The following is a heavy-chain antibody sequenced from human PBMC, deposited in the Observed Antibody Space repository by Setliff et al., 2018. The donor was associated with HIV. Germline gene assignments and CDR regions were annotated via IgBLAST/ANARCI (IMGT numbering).Heavy chain of an antibody. Sequence: ASVKVSCKASGYTFTSYGISWVRQAPGQGLEWMGWISAYNGNTKYAQKLQGRVTMTTDTSTSTAYMELRSLRSDDTAVYYCARVYCSNGVCYMNWFDPWGQGTRVTVSS. J-gene: IGHJ5*02. CDR3: ARVYCSNGVCYMNWFDP. D-gene: IGHD2-8*01. V-gene: IGHV1-18*01. CDR2: ISAYNGNT. CDR1: GYTFTSYG.